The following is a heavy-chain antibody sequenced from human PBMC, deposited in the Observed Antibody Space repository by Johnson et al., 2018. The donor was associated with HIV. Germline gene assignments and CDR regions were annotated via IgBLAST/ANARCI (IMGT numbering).Heavy chain of an antibody. CDR3: AKKGNVGSWDLDAFDI. CDR1: GFTFSSYA. V-gene: IGHV3-30*04. J-gene: IGHJ3*02. D-gene: IGHD1-26*01. Sequence: VQLVESGGGVVQPGRSLRLSCAASGFTFSSYAMHWVRQAPAKGLEWVAVISYDGSDKYYADSVKGRFTISRDSSKNTLYLQMNSLRAEDTALYYCAKKGNVGSWDLDAFDIWGQGTMVTVSS. CDR2: ISYDGSDK.